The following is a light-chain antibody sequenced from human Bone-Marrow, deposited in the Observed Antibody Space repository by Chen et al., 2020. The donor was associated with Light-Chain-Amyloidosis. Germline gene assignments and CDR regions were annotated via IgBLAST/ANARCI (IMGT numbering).Light chain of an antibody. CDR1: DLPTKY. J-gene: IGLJ2*01. CDR3: QSAANRGPYDVI. CDR2: RDT. Sequence: SYELTQPPSVSVSPGQTARITCSGDDLPTKYAYWYQQKPGQAPVLVIHRDTERPSGSSERFSASSSGTTATLTISGVQAEHDADYHCQSAANRGPYDVIFGGGTKLTVL. V-gene: IGLV3-25*03.